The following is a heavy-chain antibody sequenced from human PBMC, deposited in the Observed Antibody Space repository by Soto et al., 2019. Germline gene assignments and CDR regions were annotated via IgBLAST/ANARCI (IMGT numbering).Heavy chain of an antibody. V-gene: IGHV1-2*02. CDR1: GYTFTGYY. CDR3: ARGSSIQRYNWKGDY. Sequence: GASVKVSCKASGYTFTGYYMHWVRQAPGQGLEWMGWINPNSGGTNYAQKFQGRVTMTRDTSISTAYMELSRLRSDDTAVYYCARGSSIQRYNWKGDYWGQGTLVTVSS. D-gene: IGHD1-20*01. CDR2: INPNSGGT. J-gene: IGHJ4*02.